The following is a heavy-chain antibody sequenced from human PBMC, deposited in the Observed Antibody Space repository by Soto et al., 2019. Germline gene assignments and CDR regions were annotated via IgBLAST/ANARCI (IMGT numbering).Heavy chain of an antibody. V-gene: IGHV3-7*05. J-gene: IGHJ4*02. CDR2: IKQDGSDK. CDR1: GFTFSSYW. D-gene: IGHD2-15*01. Sequence: GGSLRLSCAASGFTFSSYWMTWVRQAPGKGLEWVANIKQDGSDKYYVDSVKGRFTISRDNAKDSPYLEMNSLRVEDTAVYYCARHCSGGSCNIDYWGQGTLVTVSS. CDR3: ARHCSGGSCNIDY.